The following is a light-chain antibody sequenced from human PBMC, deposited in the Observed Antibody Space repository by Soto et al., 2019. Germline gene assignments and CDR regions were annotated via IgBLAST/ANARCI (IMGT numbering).Light chain of an antibody. CDR3: QTWGSDTVI. CDR2: VNSDGSH. Sequence: QLVLTQSPSASASLGASVKLTCTLSSGHSIYAIAWHQQQPEKGPRFLMKVNSDGSHEKGDGIPGRFSGSSSGTDRYLTISSLQSEDEADYYCQTWGSDTVIFGGGTKLTVL. V-gene: IGLV4-69*01. CDR1: SGHSIYA. J-gene: IGLJ2*01.